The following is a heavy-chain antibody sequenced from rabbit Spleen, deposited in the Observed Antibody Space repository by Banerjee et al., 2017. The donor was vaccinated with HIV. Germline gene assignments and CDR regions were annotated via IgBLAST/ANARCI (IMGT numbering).Heavy chain of an antibody. V-gene: IGHV1S45*01. Sequence: QQQLVESGGGLVRPGESLTLSCKASGFSFSNKAVMCWARRPPGKGLEWIACINAITGKAVYANWAKGRFTISKTSSTTVTLHMTSLTAADTATYFCARGSAAMTMVITGYYLSLWGPGTLVTVS. CDR2: INAITGKA. J-gene: IGHJ6*01. CDR1: GFSFSNKAV. D-gene: IGHD2-1*01. CDR3: ARGSAAMTMVITGYYLSL.